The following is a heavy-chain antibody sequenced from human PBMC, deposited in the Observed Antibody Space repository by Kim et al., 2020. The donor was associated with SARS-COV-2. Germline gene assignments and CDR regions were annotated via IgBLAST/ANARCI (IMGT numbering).Heavy chain of an antibody. CDR3: ARLGGEVYAKLIDY. J-gene: IGHJ4*02. D-gene: IGHD2-8*01. V-gene: IGHV1-18*01. Sequence: ARKLQSEVTMTTDTSTSTAYMELRSLRSDDTAVYYCARLGGEVYAKLIDYWGQGTLVTVSS.